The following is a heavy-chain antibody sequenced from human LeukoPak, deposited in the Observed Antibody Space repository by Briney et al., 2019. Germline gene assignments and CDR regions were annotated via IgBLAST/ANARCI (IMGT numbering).Heavy chain of an antibody. CDR1: GLTFRNYW. D-gene: IGHD3-10*01. CDR2: IGGDGSRT. J-gene: IGHJ4*02. CDR3: ARATSGTSYEY. Sequence: PGGSLRLSCAASGLTFRNYWMHWVRQAPGKGLVWVSSIGGDGSRTNYADYVKGRFTISRDNAENTLYLQMNSLRGEDTAVYFCARATSGTSYEYWGQGTLVTVSS. V-gene: IGHV3-74*01.